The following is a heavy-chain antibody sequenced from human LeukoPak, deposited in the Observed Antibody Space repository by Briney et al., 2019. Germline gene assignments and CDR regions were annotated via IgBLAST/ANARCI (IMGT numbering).Heavy chain of an antibody. J-gene: IGHJ3*02. CDR1: GGSISSYY. V-gene: IGHV4-59*08. CDR2: IYYSGST. Sequence: SGTLSLTCTVSGGSISSYYWSWIRQPPGKGLEWIGYIYYSGSTYYNPSLKSRVTISVDTYKNQFSLKLSSVTAADTAVYYCARGDSSGGDAFDIWGQGTMVTVSS. CDR3: ARGDSSGGDAFDI. D-gene: IGHD3-22*01.